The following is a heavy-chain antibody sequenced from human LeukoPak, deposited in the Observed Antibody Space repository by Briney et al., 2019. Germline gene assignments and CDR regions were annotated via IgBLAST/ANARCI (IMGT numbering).Heavy chain of an antibody. Sequence: PSETLSLTCTVSGASIRSGDYYWSWIRQPPGKGLEWIGYIYYSGSTNYNPSLKSRVTISVDTSKNQFSLKLSSVTAADTAVYYCARVGATYDAFDIWGQGTMVTVSS. CDR1: GASIRSGDYY. CDR2: IYYSGST. CDR3: ARVGATYDAFDI. J-gene: IGHJ3*02. V-gene: IGHV4-61*08. D-gene: IGHD1-26*01.